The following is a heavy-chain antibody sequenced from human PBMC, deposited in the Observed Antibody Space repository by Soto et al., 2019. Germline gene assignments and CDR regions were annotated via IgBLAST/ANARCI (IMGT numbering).Heavy chain of an antibody. CDR1: EFTFSTYP. V-gene: IGHV3-30-3*01. Sequence: QVLLVESGGGVVQPGMSLRLSCAASEFTFSTYPMHWVRQAPGKGLEWVAVISYDETNKYYADSVKGRFTISRDNSKNTLYLQMNNLRADDTAVYYCARGASDFWGAYPEIHFFDYWGHGTLVTVSS. CDR3: ARGASDFWGAYPEIHFFDY. CDR2: ISYDETNK. J-gene: IGHJ4*01. D-gene: IGHD3-3*01.